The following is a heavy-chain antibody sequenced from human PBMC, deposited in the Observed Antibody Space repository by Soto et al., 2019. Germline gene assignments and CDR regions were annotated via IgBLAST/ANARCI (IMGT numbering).Heavy chain of an antibody. D-gene: IGHD3-3*01. CDR3: ARDGVEHFGVPISRGVFDY. V-gene: IGHV1-18*01. Sequence: QVPLVQSGAEVKKPGASVKVSCKASGYTFTNYGISWVRQAPGQGLEWMGWISAYNGNIKYAQKFQGRITMTTDTSTSTAYMELRSLRSDDTAVYYCARDGVEHFGVPISRGVFDYWGQGTLVTVSS. CDR2: ISAYNGNI. CDR1: GYTFTNYG. J-gene: IGHJ4*02.